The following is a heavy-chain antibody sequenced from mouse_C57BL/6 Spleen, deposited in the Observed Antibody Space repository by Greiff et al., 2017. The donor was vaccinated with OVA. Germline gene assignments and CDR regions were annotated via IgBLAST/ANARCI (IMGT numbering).Heavy chain of an antibody. CDR3: ARQLGPFYFDY. CDR2: ISGGGGNT. V-gene: IGHV5-9*01. D-gene: IGHD4-1*01. Sequence: DVKLVESGGGLVKPGGSLKLSCAASGFTFSSYTMSWVRQTPEKRLEWVATISGGGGNTYYPDSVKGRFTISRDNAKNTLYLQMSSLRSEDTALYYCARQLGPFYFDYWGKGTTLTVSS. CDR1: GFTFSSYT. J-gene: IGHJ2*01.